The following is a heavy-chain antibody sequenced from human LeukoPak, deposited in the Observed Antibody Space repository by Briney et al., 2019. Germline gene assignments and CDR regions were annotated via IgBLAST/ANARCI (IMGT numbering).Heavy chain of an antibody. D-gene: IGHD2-2*01. CDR1: GGSITSSNSF. Sequence: PSETLSLTCTVSGGSITSSNSFWGWIRQSPGKGLEWIGSIYYSGSTYYNPSLKSRVTISVETSKIQFSLKLSSVTAADSAVYYCARDSCSSTSCRRKFDNWGQGTLVTVSS. J-gene: IGHJ4*02. CDR3: ARDSCSSTSCRRKFDN. CDR2: IYYSGST. V-gene: IGHV4-39*07.